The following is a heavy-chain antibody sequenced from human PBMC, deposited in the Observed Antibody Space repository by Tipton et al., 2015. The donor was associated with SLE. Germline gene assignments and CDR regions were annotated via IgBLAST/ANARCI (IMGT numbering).Heavy chain of an antibody. D-gene: IGHD4-11*01. Sequence: GLVKPSETLSLICTVSDGSIRSSSYYWDWIRQPPGKGLEWIGSVYYSGSTYYNPSLKSRVTISVDTSNNQFSLKLSSVTAADTAVYYCARGRLHRPLDIWDQGTMVTVSS. CDR2: VYYSGST. J-gene: IGHJ3*02. CDR1: DGSIRSSSYY. CDR3: ARGRLHRPLDI. V-gene: IGHV4-39*07.